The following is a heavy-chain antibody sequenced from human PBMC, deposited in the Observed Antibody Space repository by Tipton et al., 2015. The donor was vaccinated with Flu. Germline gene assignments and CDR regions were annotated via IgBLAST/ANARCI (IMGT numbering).Heavy chain of an antibody. Sequence: TLSLTCSVSGYSIRSAYYWGWVRRPPGKGLEWIAYIYHNGDTHHNPSLKSRVTISVDTSKNQFSLKLNSVTAADTAVYYCARDRGFSNWFDPWGQGTLVTVSS. CDR1: GYSIRSAYY. J-gene: IGHJ5*02. D-gene: IGHD3-10*01. CDR3: ARDRGFSNWFDP. CDR2: IYHNGDT. V-gene: IGHV4-31*03.